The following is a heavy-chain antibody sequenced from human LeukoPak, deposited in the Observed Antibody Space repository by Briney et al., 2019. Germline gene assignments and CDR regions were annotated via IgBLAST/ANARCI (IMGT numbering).Heavy chain of an antibody. CDR1: GGSISSSSYY. Sequence: SETLSLTCTVSGGSISSSSYYWGWIRQPPGKGLEWIGSIYYSGSTYYNPSLKSRVTISVDTSKNQFSLKLSSVTAADTAVYYCASETYYYDSSGPAFDIWGQETMVTVSS. J-gene: IGHJ3*02. CDR2: IYYSGST. D-gene: IGHD3-22*01. V-gene: IGHV4-39*01. CDR3: ASETYYYDSSGPAFDI.